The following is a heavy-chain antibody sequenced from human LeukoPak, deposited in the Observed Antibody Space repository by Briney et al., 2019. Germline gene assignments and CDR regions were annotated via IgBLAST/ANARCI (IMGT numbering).Heavy chain of an antibody. CDR3: ARVEPPAGWFDP. CDR2: IYSGGST. Sequence: GGSLRLSCAASGFTVSSNYMSWVRQAPGKGLEWVSVIYSGGSTYYADSVKGRFTISRDNSKNTLYLQMNSLRAEDTAVYYCARVEPPAGWFDPCGQGTLVTVSS. V-gene: IGHV3-53*01. D-gene: IGHD6-25*01. CDR1: GFTVSSNY. J-gene: IGHJ5*02.